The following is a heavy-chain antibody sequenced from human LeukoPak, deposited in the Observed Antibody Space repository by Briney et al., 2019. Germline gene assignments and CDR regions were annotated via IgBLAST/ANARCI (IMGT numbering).Heavy chain of an antibody. Sequence: PSETLSLTCTVSGGSISSYYWSWIRQPPGKGLEWIGYIYYSGSTNYNPSLKSRVTISVDTSKNQFSLKLSSVTAADTAVYYCARQPGRTNGWSNFDYWGQGTLVTVPS. CDR3: ARQPGRTNGWSNFDY. V-gene: IGHV4-59*01. D-gene: IGHD6-19*01. CDR1: GGSISSYY. CDR2: IYYSGST. J-gene: IGHJ4*02.